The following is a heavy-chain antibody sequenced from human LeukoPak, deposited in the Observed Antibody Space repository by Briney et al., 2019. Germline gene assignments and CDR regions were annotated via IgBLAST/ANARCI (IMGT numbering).Heavy chain of an antibody. CDR3: ARDYGYCSSTSCYFPDY. D-gene: IGHD2-2*01. CDR2: IWCDGSNK. Sequence: GGSLRLSCAASGFTFSSYGMHWVRQAPGKGLEWVAVIWCDGSNKYYADSVKGRFTISRDNSKNTLYLQMNSLRAEDTAVYYCARDYGYCSSTSCYFPDYWGQGTLVTVSS. J-gene: IGHJ4*02. CDR1: GFTFSSYG. V-gene: IGHV3-33*01.